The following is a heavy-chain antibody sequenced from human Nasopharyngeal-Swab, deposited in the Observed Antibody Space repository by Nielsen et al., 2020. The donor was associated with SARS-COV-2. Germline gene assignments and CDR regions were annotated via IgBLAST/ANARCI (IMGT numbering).Heavy chain of an antibody. CDR3: AREGGSSGWYYFDY. V-gene: IGHV3-53*01. J-gene: IGHJ4*02. CDR1: GFTVSSNY. CDR2: IYSGGST. D-gene: IGHD6-19*01. Sequence: GGSLRLSCAASGFTVSSNYMSWVRQAQGKGLEWDSVIYSGGSTYYADSVKGRFTISRDNSKNTLYLQMNSLRAEDKAVYYCAREGGSSGWYYFDYWGQGTLVTVSS.